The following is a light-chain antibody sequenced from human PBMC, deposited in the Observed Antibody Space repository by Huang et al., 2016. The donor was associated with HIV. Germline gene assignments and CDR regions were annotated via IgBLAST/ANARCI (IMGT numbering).Light chain of an antibody. CDR3: QQYLSSPRT. CDR2: GAS. J-gene: IGKJ4*01. CDR1: QNITHNF. Sequence: DIVLTQSPGTLSLSPRERVALSCRASQNITHNFLAWYQQRSGQTPRLLIYGASNRAIGIPDRFSGSGSGTDFTLIISRLEPQDSAVYYCQQYLSSPRTFGGGTNVEIK. V-gene: IGKV3-20*01.